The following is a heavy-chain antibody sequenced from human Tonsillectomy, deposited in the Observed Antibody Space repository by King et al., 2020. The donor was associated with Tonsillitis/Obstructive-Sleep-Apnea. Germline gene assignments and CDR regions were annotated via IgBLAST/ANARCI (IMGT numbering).Heavy chain of an antibody. CDR1: GGSFSGYY. Sequence: VQLPQWGAGLLKPSETLSLTCAVYGGSFSGYYWSWIRQPPGKGLEWIGEINHSGSTNYNPSLKSRVTISVDTSKNQFSLKLSSVTAADTAVYYCARGWSVVVVPVAAFDYWGQGTLVTVSS. CDR2: INHSGST. J-gene: IGHJ4*02. V-gene: IGHV4-34*01. CDR3: ARGWSVVVVPVAAFDY. D-gene: IGHD2-2*01.